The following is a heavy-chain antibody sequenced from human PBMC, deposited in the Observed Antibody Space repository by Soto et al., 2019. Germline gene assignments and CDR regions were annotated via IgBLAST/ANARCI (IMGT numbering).Heavy chain of an antibody. J-gene: IGHJ4*02. D-gene: IGHD3-10*01. CDR1: GGSISQYY. Sequence: QVQLQESGPGLVKPSETLSLSCGVSGGSISQYYWSWIRQPAGKGLEWIGRIYSGGSTNYNPSLESRGTMSVDTYKNTFSLKLSSGTAADTAVYYCARGPGGFGDFSLDYWGQGTLVTVSS. V-gene: IGHV4-4*07. CDR3: ARGPGGFGDFSLDY. CDR2: IYSGGST.